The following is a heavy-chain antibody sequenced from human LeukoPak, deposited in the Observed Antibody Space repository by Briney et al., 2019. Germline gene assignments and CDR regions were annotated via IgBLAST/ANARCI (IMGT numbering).Heavy chain of an antibody. CDR1: GGSINSYY. Sequence: PSETLSLTCTVSGGSINSYYWSWIRQPPGKGLEWIGYIYYSGSTNYNPSLKSRVTISVDTSKNQFSLKLSSVTAADTAVYYCARERIAAAGENWFDPWGQGTLVTVSS. V-gene: IGHV4-59*01. CDR3: ARERIAAAGENWFDP. J-gene: IGHJ5*02. D-gene: IGHD6-13*01. CDR2: IYYSGST.